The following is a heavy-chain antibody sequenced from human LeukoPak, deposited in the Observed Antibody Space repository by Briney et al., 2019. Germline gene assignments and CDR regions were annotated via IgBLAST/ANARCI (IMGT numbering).Heavy chain of an antibody. V-gene: IGHV3-23*01. J-gene: IGHJ4*02. CDR2: ISGSGGST. CDR3: AKDQPPDY. Sequence: PGGSLRLSCAASGFTFSTYGMNWLPQAPGKGLEWVSAISGSGGSTYYADSVKGRFTISRDNSKNTLYLQMNSLRAEDTAVYYCAKDQPPDYWGQGTLVTVSS. CDR1: GFTFSTYG.